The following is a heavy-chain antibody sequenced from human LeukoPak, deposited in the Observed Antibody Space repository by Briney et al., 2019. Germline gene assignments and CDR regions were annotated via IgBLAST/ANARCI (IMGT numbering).Heavy chain of an antibody. J-gene: IGHJ6*03. Sequence: ASVKVSCKASGYTFTSYGISWVRQAPGQGLEWMGWISAYNGNTNYAQKLQGRVTMTTDTSTSTAYMELRSLRSDDTAVYYCATQQQLALCSYMDVWGKGTTVTVSS. CDR1: GYTFTSYG. CDR3: ATQQQLALCSYMDV. D-gene: IGHD6-13*01. CDR2: ISAYNGNT. V-gene: IGHV1-18*01.